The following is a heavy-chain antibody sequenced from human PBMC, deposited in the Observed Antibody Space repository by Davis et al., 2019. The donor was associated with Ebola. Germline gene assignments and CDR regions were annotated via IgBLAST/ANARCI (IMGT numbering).Heavy chain of an antibody. CDR2: VTGNGNSA. Sequence: GESLKISCAASGFPFSNYAMSWVRQAPGKGPEWVAGVTGNGNSAYYADSVKGRFTISRDNSKNTVSLQMNSLRADDTAVYYCAREGVSSGRAGSFDYWGQGVLVTVSS. CDR3: AREGVSSGRAGSFDY. D-gene: IGHD6-19*01. CDR1: GFPFSNYA. J-gene: IGHJ4*02. V-gene: IGHV3-23*01.